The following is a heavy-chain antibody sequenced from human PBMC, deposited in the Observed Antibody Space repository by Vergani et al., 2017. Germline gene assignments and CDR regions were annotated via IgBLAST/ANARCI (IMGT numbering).Heavy chain of an antibody. J-gene: IGHJ2*01. V-gene: IGHV3-23*01. CDR3: AKLGGSTSFVGYFDL. D-gene: IGHD2-2*01. CDR2: ISGSGGST. Sequence: EVQLLESGGGLVQPGGSLRPPCAASGFTFSSYAMSWFPQAPGKGLEGASAISGSGGSTYYADSVKGRFTISRDNSKNTLYLQMNSLRAEDTAVYYCAKLGGSTSFVGYFDLWGRGTLVTVSS. CDR1: GFTFSSYA.